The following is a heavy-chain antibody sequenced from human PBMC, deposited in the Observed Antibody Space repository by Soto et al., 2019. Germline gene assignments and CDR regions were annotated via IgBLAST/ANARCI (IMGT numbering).Heavy chain of an antibody. V-gene: IGHV3-9*02. J-gene: IGHJ5*02. CDR3: VKHLKWGAMTTIPWYAS. D-gene: IGHD4-17*01. CDR2: ISSNSATI. Sequence: EVQLVESGGGLVQPGRSLRLSCVASGFIADDYAMHWVRQAPGKGLEWVSGISSNSATINYADSVKGRFTISRDNAKNSLFLQMNRPRPEDTAFYYCVKHLKWGAMTTIPWYASWGQGTRVTVSS. CDR1: GFIADDYA.